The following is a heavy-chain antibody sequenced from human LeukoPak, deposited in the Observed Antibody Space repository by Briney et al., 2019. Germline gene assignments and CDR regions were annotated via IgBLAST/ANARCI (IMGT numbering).Heavy chain of an antibody. V-gene: IGHV3-48*01. CDR1: GFSFNTYS. CDR2: MRSNDNTI. Sequence: GGSLRVSCAASGFSFNTYSMNWVRQAPGKGLEWVSYMRSNDNTIYYADSVRGRVTISSDNAQNSLYLQMNSPRAEDTAVYYCVRDVHFSFDSWGQGTLVTVSS. J-gene: IGHJ4*02. CDR3: VRDVHFSFDS.